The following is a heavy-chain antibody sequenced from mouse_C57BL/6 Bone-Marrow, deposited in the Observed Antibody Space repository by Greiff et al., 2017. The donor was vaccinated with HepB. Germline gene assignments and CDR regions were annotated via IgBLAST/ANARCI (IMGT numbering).Heavy chain of an antibody. V-gene: IGHV5-9-1*02. D-gene: IGHD4-1*01. CDR2: ISSGGDYI. Sequence: EVQRVESGEGLVKPGGSLKLSCAASGFTFSSYAMSWVRQTPEKRLEWVAYISSGGDYIYYADTVKGRFTISRDNARNTLYLQMSSLKSEDTAMYYCTRGPENWAWFAYWGQGTLVTVSA. J-gene: IGHJ3*01. CDR3: TRGPENWAWFAY. CDR1: GFTFSSYA.